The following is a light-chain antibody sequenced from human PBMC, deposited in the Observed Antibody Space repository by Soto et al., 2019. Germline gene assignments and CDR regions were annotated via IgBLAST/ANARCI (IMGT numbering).Light chain of an antibody. V-gene: IGLV2-23*03. CDR3: CSYARSGIFL. CDR2: EGR. Sequence: QSALTQPASVSGSPGQSITISCTGSSSDVGTYDLVSWYQQHPDKAPKVMIYEGRKRPSGVSNRFSGSTSGNTASLTISGLQAEDEAEYYCCSYARSGIFLFGGGTKLTVL. CDR1: SSDVGTYDL. J-gene: IGLJ2*01.